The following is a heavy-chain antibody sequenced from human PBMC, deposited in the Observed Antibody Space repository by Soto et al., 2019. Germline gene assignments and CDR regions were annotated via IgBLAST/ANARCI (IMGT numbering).Heavy chain of an antibody. CDR1: GYTFTSYG. V-gene: IGHV1-18*01. D-gene: IGHD3-10*01. CDR3: ARDSGYGSGSYYNHINWFDP. Sequence: QVQLVQSGAEVKKPGASVKVSCKASGYTFTSYGISWVRQAPGQGLEWLGWISAYNGNTNYAQKLQGRVTMTTDTSTSTAYMELRSLRSDDTAVYYCARDSGYGSGSYYNHINWFDPWGQGTLVTVSS. CDR2: ISAYNGNT. J-gene: IGHJ5*02.